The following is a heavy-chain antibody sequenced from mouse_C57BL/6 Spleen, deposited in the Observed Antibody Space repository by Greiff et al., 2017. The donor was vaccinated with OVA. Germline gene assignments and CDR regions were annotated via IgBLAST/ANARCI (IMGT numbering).Heavy chain of an antibody. D-gene: IGHD2-5*01. J-gene: IGHJ2*01. CDR3: AREAYYSNFDY. CDR2: IYPGDGDT. CDR1: GYAFSSSW. Sequence: VQLQQSGPELVKPGASVKISCKASGYAFSSSWMNWVKQRPGKGLEWIGRIYPGDGDTNYNGKFKGKATLTADTSSSTAYMQLSSLTSEDSAVYFCAREAYYSNFDYWGQGTTLTVSS. V-gene: IGHV1-82*01.